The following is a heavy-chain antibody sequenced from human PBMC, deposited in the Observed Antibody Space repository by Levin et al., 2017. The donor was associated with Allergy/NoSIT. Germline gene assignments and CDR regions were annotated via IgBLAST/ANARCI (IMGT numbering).Heavy chain of an antibody. CDR2: ISYDGSNK. J-gene: IGHJ4*02. CDR1: GFTFSSYG. Sequence: PGGSLRLSCAASGFTFSSYGMHWVRQAPGKGLEWVAVISYDGSNKYYADSVKGRFTISRDNSKNTLYLQMNSLRAEDTAVYYCAKVHSGGGGTDYWGQGTLVTVSS. V-gene: IGHV3-30*18. D-gene: IGHD2-15*01. CDR3: AKVHSGGGGTDY.